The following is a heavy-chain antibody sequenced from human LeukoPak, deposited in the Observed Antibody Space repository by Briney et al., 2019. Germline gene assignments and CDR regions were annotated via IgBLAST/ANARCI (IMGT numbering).Heavy chain of an antibody. CDR2: ISGSGGST. Sequence: GGSLRLSCAASGFTFSSYAMSWVRQAPGKGLEWVSAISGSGGSTYYADSVKGRFTISRDNSKNTLYLQMNSLRAEDTAVYYCAKVLTRTMVRGVPPSDYWGQGTLVTVSS. CDR3: AKVLTRTMVRGVPPSDY. CDR1: GFTFSSYA. J-gene: IGHJ4*02. D-gene: IGHD3-10*01. V-gene: IGHV3-23*01.